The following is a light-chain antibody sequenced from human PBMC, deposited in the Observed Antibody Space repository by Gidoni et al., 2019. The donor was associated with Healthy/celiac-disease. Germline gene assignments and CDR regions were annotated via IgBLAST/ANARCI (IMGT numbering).Light chain of an antibody. CDR1: QSLLHSNGYNY. CDR3: MQALQTPWT. CDR2: LGS. V-gene: IGKV2-28*01. Sequence: IVMTQSPLSLPVPPGEPASIPCRSSQSLLHSNGYNYLDWYLQKPGQSPQLLIYLGSNRASGVPDRFSGSGSGTDFTLKISRVEAEDVGVYYCMQALQTPWTFGQGTKVEIK. J-gene: IGKJ1*01.